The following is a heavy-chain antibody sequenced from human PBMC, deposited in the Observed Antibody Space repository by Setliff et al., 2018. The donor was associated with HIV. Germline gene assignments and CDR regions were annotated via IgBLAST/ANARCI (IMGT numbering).Heavy chain of an antibody. J-gene: IGHJ5*02. Sequence: SETLSLTCSVSGDSVSSVNYYWSWIRQPPGKGLEWIGYIYTSGSTNYNPSLKSRVTMSVDTSKNQFSLKLSSVTAADTAVYYCARDTTPGIGQAANWFDPWGQGALVTVSS. CDR1: GDSVSSVNYY. V-gene: IGHV4-61*01. CDR3: ARDTTPGIGQAANWFDP. CDR2: IYTSGST. D-gene: IGHD1-1*01.